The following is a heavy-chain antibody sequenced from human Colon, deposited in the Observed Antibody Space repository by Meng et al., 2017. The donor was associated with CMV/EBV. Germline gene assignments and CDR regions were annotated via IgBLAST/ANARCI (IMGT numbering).Heavy chain of an antibody. D-gene: IGHD2-2*01. V-gene: IGHV1-2*02. Sequence: ASVKVSCKASGGTFSSYAISWVRQAPGQGLEWMGWINPNGGGTDYAQTFQGRVLMTWDASVTTAYLELYRLTSDDTAVYYCARVKCGTTSCSQGLDPWGQGTLVTVSS. J-gene: IGHJ5*02. CDR1: GGTFSSYA. CDR2: INPNGGGT. CDR3: ARVKCGTTSCSQGLDP.